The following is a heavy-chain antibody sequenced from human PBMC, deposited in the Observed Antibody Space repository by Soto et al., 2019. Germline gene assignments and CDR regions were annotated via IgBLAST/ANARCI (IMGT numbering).Heavy chain of an antibody. CDR1: GFAFSNFW. D-gene: IGHD3-22*01. CDR3: ARAYYYDSSGYLNWFDP. Sequence: GGSLRLSCAASGFAFSNFWMSWVRQAPGKGLQWVAIIQQDGSEKYYVDSVKGRFTISRDNAKNSLYLQMNSLRAEDTAVYYCARAYYYDSSGYLNWFDPWGQGTLVTVSS. J-gene: IGHJ5*02. CDR2: IQQDGSEK. V-gene: IGHV3-7*02.